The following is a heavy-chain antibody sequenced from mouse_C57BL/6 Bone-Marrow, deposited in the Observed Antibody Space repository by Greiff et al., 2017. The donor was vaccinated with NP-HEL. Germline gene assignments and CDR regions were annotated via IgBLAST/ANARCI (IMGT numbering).Heavy chain of an antibody. CDR3: ARKGIYYDYEDYYAMDY. V-gene: IGHV1-43*01. CDR2: INPSTGGT. J-gene: IGHJ4*01. D-gene: IGHD2-4*01. CDR1: GYSFTGYY. Sequence: VQLQQSGPELVKPGASVKISCKASGYSFTGYYMHWVKQSSEKSLEWIGEINPSTGGTSYNQKFKGKATLTVDKSSSTAYMQLKSLTSEDSAVYYCARKGIYYDYEDYYAMDYWGQGTSVTVSS.